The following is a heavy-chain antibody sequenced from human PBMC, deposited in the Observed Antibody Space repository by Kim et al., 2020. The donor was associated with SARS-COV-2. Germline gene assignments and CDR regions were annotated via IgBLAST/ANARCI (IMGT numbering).Heavy chain of an antibody. Sequence: GGSLRLSCAASGFTFSSYAMHWVRQAPGKGLEWVAVISYDGSNKYYADSVKGRFTISRDNSKNTLYLQMNSLRAEDTAVYYCAILDYYDSSGYYPEDIWGQGTMVTVSS. CDR1: GFTFSSYA. V-gene: IGHV3-30-3*01. D-gene: IGHD3-22*01. CDR2: ISYDGSNK. J-gene: IGHJ3*02. CDR3: AILDYYDSSGYYPEDI.